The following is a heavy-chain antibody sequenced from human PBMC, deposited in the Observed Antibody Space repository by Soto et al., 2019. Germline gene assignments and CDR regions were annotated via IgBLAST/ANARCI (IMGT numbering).Heavy chain of an antibody. CDR1: GYSFTSYW. J-gene: IGHJ1*01. CDR3: ARVVSGGYYDSSGYYPEYFQH. V-gene: IGHV5-51*01. Sequence: ESLKISCKGSGYSFTSYWIGWVRQMPGKGLEWMGIIYPGDSDTRYSPSFQGQVTISADKSISTAYLQWNSLKASDTAMYYCARVVSGGYYDSSGYYPEYFQHWGQGTLVTVSS. CDR2: IYPGDSDT. D-gene: IGHD3-22*01.